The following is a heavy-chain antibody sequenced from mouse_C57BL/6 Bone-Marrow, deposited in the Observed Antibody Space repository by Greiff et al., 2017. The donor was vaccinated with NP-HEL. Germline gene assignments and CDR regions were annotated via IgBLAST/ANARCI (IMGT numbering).Heavy chain of an antibody. J-gene: IGHJ3*01. D-gene: IGHD3-2*02. Sequence: EVQLVESEGGLVQPGSSMKLSCTASGFTFSDYYMAWVRQVPEKGLEWVANINYDGCSTYYLDSLKSRFLISSDNAKNILYLQMSSLKSDDTAPYYGARVEGTAQATLRYWGQGTLVTVSA. CDR3: ARVEGTAQATLRY. CDR1: GFTFSDYY. CDR2: INYDGCST. V-gene: IGHV5-16*01.